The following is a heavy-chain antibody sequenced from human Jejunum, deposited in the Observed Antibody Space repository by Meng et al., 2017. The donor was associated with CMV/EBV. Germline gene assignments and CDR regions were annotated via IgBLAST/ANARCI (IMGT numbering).Heavy chain of an antibody. CDR1: GYTCASYG. D-gene: IGHD3-10*01. CDR3: ARGTPGRSYSDY. V-gene: IGHV1-18*01. Sequence: QVHLRRAGAEVKEPGASARVSCEASGYTCASYGISWLRQAPGQGLEWMGWFVNNVDTYSAQKFQGRVTMTTDTHTSTAFMELRSLRSDDTAVYYCARGTPGRSYSDYWGQGTLVTVSS. J-gene: IGHJ4*02. CDR2: FVNNVDT.